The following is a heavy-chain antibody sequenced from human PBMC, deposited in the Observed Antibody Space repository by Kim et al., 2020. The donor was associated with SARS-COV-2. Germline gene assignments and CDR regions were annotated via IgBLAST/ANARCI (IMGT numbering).Heavy chain of an antibody. J-gene: IGHJ4*02. V-gene: IGHV3-48*02. CDR3: AMVRTNPLRERWYFDY. Sequence: VKGRFTSSRDNAKNSLYLEMNSLRKEDTAVYYCAMVRTNPLRERWYFDYWGQGTLVTVSS. D-gene: IGHD1-1*01.